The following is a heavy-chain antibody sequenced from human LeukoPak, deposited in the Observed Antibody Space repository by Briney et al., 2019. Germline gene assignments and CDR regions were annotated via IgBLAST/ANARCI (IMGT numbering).Heavy chain of an antibody. V-gene: IGHV3-66*02. D-gene: IGHD6-13*01. CDR2: IYSGGST. J-gene: IGHJ4*02. Sequence: PGGSLRLSCAASGFTVSSTYMSWVRQAPGKGVEWVSVIYSGGSTYYADPGKGRFTISRDNSKKTLYLQMNSLRAEDMAAYYCARDSNYDYWGQGTLVTVSS. CDR3: ARDSNYDY. CDR1: GFTVSSTY.